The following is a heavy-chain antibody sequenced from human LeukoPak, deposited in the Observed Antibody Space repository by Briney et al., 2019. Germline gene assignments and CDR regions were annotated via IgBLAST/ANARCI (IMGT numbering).Heavy chain of an antibody. CDR2: INPSGGST. Sequence: ASVKVSCKASGYTFTSYYMQWMRQAPGQGLEWMGIINPSGGSTSYAQKFQGRVTMTRDTSTSTVYMELSSLRSEDTAGYYCARGKGWDYDSSGPNNWFDPWGQGTLVTVSS. CDR3: ARGKGWDYDSSGPNNWFDP. J-gene: IGHJ5*02. V-gene: IGHV1-46*01. CDR1: GYTFTSYY. D-gene: IGHD3-22*01.